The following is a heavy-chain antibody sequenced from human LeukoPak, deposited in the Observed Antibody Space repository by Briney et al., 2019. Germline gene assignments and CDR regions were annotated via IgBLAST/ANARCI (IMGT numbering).Heavy chain of an antibody. D-gene: IGHD3-16*02. CDR1: GGSISSYY. CDR3: ARVYGYVWGSYRPPSNWFDP. Sequence: SETLSLTCTVSGGSISSYYWSWIRQPPGKGLEWIGEINHSGSTNYNPSLKSRVTISVDTSKNQFSLKLSSVTAADTAVYYCARVYGYVWGSYRPPSNWFDPWGQGTLVTVSS. J-gene: IGHJ5*02. V-gene: IGHV4-34*01. CDR2: INHSGST.